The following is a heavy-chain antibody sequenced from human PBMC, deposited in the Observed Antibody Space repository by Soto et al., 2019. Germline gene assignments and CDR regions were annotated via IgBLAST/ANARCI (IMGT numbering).Heavy chain of an antibody. J-gene: IGHJ4*02. Sequence: QVQLVESGGGVVQPGRSLRLSCAASGFTFSSYGMHWVRQAPGKGLEGVAVIWYDGSNKYYADSVKGRFTISRDNSKNTLYLQMNSLRAEDTAVYYCARDPYCSGGSCYPWNFDYWGQGTLVTVSS. D-gene: IGHD2-15*01. CDR3: ARDPYCSGGSCYPWNFDY. V-gene: IGHV3-33*01. CDR1: GFTFSSYG. CDR2: IWYDGSNK.